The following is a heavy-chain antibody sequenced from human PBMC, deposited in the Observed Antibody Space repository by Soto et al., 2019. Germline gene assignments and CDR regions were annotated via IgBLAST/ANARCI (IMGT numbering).Heavy chain of an antibody. Sequence: PSETLSLTCTVSGGSISSSSYYWGWIRQPPGKGLEWIGSIYYSGSTYYNPSLKSRVTISSDNSKNTVYMQMNSLRAEDTAVYYCASLRGVTILRGLILSWGQGALVTVS. V-gene: IGHV4-39*07. D-gene: IGHD3-10*01. J-gene: IGHJ5*02. CDR2: IYYSGST. CDR3: ASLRGVTILRGLILS. CDR1: GGSISSSSYY.